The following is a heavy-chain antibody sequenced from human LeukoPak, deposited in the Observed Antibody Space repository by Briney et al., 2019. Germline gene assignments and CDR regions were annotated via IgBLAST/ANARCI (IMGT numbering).Heavy chain of an antibody. D-gene: IGHD2-15*01. J-gene: IGHJ5*02. CDR3: ARGQDCSGGSCYSSRAWFDP. Sequence: SETLSLTCAVYGGSFSGYYWSWIRQPPGKGLEWIGEINHSGSTNYNPSLKSRVTISVDTSKNQFSLKLSSVTAADTAVYYCARGQDCSGGSCYSSRAWFDPWGQGTLVTVSS. V-gene: IGHV4-34*01. CDR2: INHSGST. CDR1: GGSFSGYY.